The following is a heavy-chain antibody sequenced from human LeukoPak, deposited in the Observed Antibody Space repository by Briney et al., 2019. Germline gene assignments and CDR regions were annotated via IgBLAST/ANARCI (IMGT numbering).Heavy chain of an antibody. CDR3: ARDAGITMIVVAPTDDAFDI. V-gene: IGHV1-18*01. CDR2: ISAYNGNT. CDR1: GYTFTSYG. J-gene: IGHJ3*02. D-gene: IGHD3-22*01. Sequence: ASVKVSCKASGYTFTSYGISWVRQAPGQGLEWMGWISAYNGNTNYAQKLQGRVTMTTDTSTSTAYMELRSLRSDDTAVYYCARDAGITMIVVAPTDDAFDIWGQGTMVTVSS.